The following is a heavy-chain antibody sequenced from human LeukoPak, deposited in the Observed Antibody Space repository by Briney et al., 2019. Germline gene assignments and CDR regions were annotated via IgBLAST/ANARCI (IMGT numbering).Heavy chain of an antibody. J-gene: IGHJ4*02. CDR3: AKGLYSSGWYAHDY. CDR2: ISSSSSYI. Sequence: GGSLRLSCAASGFTFSSYSMNWVRQAPGKGLEWVSSISSSSSYIYYADSVKGRFTISRDNSKNTLYLQMNSLRAEDTAVYYCAKGLYSSGWYAHDYWGQGTLVTVSS. D-gene: IGHD6-19*01. V-gene: IGHV3-21*04. CDR1: GFTFSSYS.